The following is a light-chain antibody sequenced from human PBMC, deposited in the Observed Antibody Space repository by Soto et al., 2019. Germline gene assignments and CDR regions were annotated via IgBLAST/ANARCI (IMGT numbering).Light chain of an antibody. V-gene: IGKV3-15*01. CDR1: QSASIN. Sequence: IVMTQSPATLSVSPGERATLSCRASQSASINLAWYQHKPGQAPRLLIYGASNRATGIPARFSGSGSGTEFTLTISSLQSKDSAVYYCQHYNNWISFGGGTKVEIK. J-gene: IGKJ4*01. CDR3: QHYNNWIS. CDR2: GAS.